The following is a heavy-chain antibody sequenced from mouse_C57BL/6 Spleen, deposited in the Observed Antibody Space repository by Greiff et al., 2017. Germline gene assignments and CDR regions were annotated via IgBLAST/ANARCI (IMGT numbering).Heavy chain of an antibody. CDR2: INPNNGGT. D-gene: IGHD1-1*01. J-gene: IGHJ2*01. V-gene: IGHV1-26*01. CDR3: ARKREYYGSFDY. CDR1: GYTFTDYY. Sequence: VQLQQSGPELVKPGASVKISCKASGYTFTDYYMNWVKQSHGQSLEWIGDINPNNGGTSYNQKFKGKATLTVDKSSSTAYMELRSLTSEDSAVYYCARKREYYGSFDYWGQGTTLTVSS.